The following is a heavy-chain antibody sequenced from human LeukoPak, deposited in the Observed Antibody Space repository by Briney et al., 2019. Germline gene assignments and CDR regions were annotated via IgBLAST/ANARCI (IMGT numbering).Heavy chain of an antibody. D-gene: IGHD3-22*01. CDR3: ARGYYYDSSGPRTNAFDI. CDR1: GYTFTSYD. CDR2: MNPNSGNT. Sequence: ASVKVSCKASGYTFTSYDINWVRQATGQGLEWMGWMNPNSGNTGYAQKCQGRVTITRNTSISTAYMELSSLRSEDTAVYYCARGYYYDSSGPRTNAFDIWGQGTMVTVSS. J-gene: IGHJ3*02. V-gene: IGHV1-8*03.